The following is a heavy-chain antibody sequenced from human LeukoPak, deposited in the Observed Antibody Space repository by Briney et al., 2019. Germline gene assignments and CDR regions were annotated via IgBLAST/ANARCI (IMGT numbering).Heavy chain of an antibody. V-gene: IGHV3-23*01. Sequence: GGSLRLSCAASGFTFRSYAMSWVRQAPGKGLEWVSGISNNGGSTYYADSVKGRFTISRDNSKNTLYLQMNSLRAEDTAVYYCAKDHCSSTTCYRPYRDWFDPWGQGTLVTVSS. CDR3: AKDHCSSTTCYRPYRDWFDP. CDR1: GFTFRSYA. D-gene: IGHD2-2*01. CDR2: ISNNGGST. J-gene: IGHJ5*02.